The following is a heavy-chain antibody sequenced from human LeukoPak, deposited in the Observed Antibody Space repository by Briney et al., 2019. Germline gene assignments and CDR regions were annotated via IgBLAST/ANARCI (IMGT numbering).Heavy chain of an antibody. CDR2: INPNSGGT. CDR1: GYTFTGYY. D-gene: IGHD2-2*01. V-gene: IGHV1-2*02. J-gene: IGHJ4*02. Sequence: ASVKVSCKASGYTFTGYYMHWVRQAPGQGLEWMGWINPNSGGTNYAQKFQGRFTMTRDKSISTAYMELSRLRSDDTAVYYCARDACVVVPAASYWGQGTLVTVSS. CDR3: ARDACVVVPAASY.